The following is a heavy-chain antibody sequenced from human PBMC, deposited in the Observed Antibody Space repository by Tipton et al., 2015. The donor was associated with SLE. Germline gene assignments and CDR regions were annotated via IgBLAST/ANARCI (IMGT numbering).Heavy chain of an antibody. CDR2: ISGTGGST. Sequence: SLRLSCAASGFTFAHSGMHWVRQAPGKGLGWVAVISGTGGSTYYADSVKGRFTISSDNSKNLVYLYMSSLTAEDTAVYYCAQASVGWDICDFWGPGTLVTVSS. D-gene: IGHD1-26*01. CDR3: AQASVGWDICDF. V-gene: IGHV3-23*01. J-gene: IGHJ4*02. CDR1: GFTFAHSG.